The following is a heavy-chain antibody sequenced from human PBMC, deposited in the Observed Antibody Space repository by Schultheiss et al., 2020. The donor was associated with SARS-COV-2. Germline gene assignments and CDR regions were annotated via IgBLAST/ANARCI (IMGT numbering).Heavy chain of an antibody. CDR1: GFTVSSNY. CDR3: ARVVAAAGPYYYYMDV. D-gene: IGHD6-13*01. CDR2: ISGSGGST. J-gene: IGHJ6*03. Sequence: GESLKISCAASGFTVSSNYMSWVRQAPGKGLEWVSAISGSGGSTYYADSVKGRFTISRDNSKNTLYLQMNSLRAEDTALYHCARVVAAAGPYYYYMDVWGKGTTVTVSS. V-gene: IGHV3-23*01.